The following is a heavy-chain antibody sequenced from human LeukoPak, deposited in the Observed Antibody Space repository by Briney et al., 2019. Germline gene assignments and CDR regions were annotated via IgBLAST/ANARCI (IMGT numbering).Heavy chain of an antibody. CDR3: ARGIYSSSWYYFDY. CDR1: GYTFTGYY. Sequence: ASVKVSCKASGYTFTGYYMHWVRQAPGQGLEWMGWINPNSGGTNYAQKFQGRVTMTSDTSISTAYMELSRLRSDDTAVYYCARGIYSSSWYYFDYWGQGTLVTVSS. J-gene: IGHJ4*02. CDR2: INPNSGGT. D-gene: IGHD6-13*01. V-gene: IGHV1-2*02.